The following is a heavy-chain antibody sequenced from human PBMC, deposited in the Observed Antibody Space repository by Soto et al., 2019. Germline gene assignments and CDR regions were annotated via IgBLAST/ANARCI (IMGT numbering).Heavy chain of an antibody. V-gene: IGHV1-46*01. D-gene: IGHD3-10*01. J-gene: IGHJ4*02. CDR2: VYVTGTGT. CDR3: ARPEGYGSGSYYFDS. Sequence: GTSVKVSCEASGYSYTNYYMHWVRQAPEQGLEWMGIVYVTGTGTRSAQKFQGRLTMTRDRSTSTVYMELSSLRSEDTAVYYCARPEGYGSGSYYFDSWGQGTLVTVSS. CDR1: GYSYTNYY.